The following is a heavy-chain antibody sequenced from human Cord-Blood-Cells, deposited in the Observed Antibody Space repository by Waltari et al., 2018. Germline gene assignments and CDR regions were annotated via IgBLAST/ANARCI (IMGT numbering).Heavy chain of an antibody. V-gene: IGHV1-69*02. J-gene: IGHJ3*02. Sequence: QVQLVQSGAEVKKPGSSVKVSCKASVGTFSSYTISGVRQAPGQGLEWMGRLIPLLGIANYAQKLQGRVTITADKSASTAYMELSSLRSEDTAVYYCAKQNGDYDAFDIWGQGTMVTVSS. CDR1: VGTFSSYT. D-gene: IGHD4-17*01. CDR3: AKQNGDYDAFDI. CDR2: LIPLLGIA.